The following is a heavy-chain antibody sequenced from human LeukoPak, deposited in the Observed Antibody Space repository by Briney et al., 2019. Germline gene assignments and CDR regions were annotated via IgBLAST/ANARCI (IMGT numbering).Heavy chain of an antibody. CDR3: ARDIPYGLSYFDY. V-gene: IGHV4-59*11. CDR1: GGSISSHY. CDR2: IYYSGST. J-gene: IGHJ4*02. Sequence: NPSETLSLTCTVSGGSISSHYWSWIRQPPGKGLEWIGGIYYSGSTKFNPSLNSRVTISVDTSKNELSLKLSSVTAADTAVYYCARDIPYGLSYFDYWGQGTLVTVSS. D-gene: IGHD2-2*02.